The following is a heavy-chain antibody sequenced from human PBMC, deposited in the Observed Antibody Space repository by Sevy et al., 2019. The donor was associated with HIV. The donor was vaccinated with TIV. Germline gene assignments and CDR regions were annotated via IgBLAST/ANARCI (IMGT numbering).Heavy chain of an antibody. CDR1: GGSFSGFY. Sequence: SETLSLTCAVYGGSFSGFYWSWIRQPPGKGLEWIGEINHSGSTNYNPSLKSRVTISVDTSKNQFSLKLSSVTAADTAVYYCARRGRKGARANYYYYMDVWGKGTTVTVSS. J-gene: IGHJ6*03. CDR3: ARRGRKGARANYYYYMDV. D-gene: IGHD1-26*01. CDR2: INHSGST. V-gene: IGHV4-34*01.